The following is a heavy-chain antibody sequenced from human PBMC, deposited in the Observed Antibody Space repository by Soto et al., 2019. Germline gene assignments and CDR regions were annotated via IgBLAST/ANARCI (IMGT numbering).Heavy chain of an antibody. V-gene: IGHV4-39*01. CDR1: GGSISSSSYY. CDR3: ARLIAEPLKARAVYFQH. CDR2: IYYSGST. Sequence: SETLSLTCTVSGGSISSSSYYWGWIRQPPGKGLEWIGSIYYSGSTYYNPSLKSRVTISVDTSKNQFSLKLSSVTAADTAVYYCARLIAEPLKARAVYFQHWGEGTLVTVSS. D-gene: IGHD6-13*01. J-gene: IGHJ1*01.